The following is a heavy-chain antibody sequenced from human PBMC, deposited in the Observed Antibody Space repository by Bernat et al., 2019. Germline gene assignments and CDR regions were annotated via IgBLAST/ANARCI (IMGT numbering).Heavy chain of an antibody. J-gene: IGHJ3*02. V-gene: IGHV3-66*01. CDR2: IYSGGST. CDR1: GFTVSSNY. D-gene: IGHD1-26*01. Sequence: EVQLVESGGGLVQPGESLRLSCAASGFTVSSNYMSWVRQAPGKGLEWVSVIYSGGSTYYADSVKGRFTISRDNSKNTLYLQMNSLRAEDTAVYYCAQTYSGSYYLSDAFDIWGQGTMVTVSS. CDR3: AQTYSGSYYLSDAFDI.